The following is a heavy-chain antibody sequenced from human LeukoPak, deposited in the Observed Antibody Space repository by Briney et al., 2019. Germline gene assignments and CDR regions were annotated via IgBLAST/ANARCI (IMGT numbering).Heavy chain of an antibody. CDR3: ARPPKGLLWFGELITPDTDNWFDP. CDR2: INPNSGGT. V-gene: IGHV1-2*06. D-gene: IGHD3-10*01. CDR1: GYTFTGYY. Sequence: ASVKVSCKASGYTFTGYYMHWVRQAPGQGVEWMGRINPNSGGTNYAQKFQGRVTMTRDTSISTAYMELSRLRSDDTAVYYCARPPKGLLWFGELITPDTDNWFDPWGQGTLVTVSS. J-gene: IGHJ5*02.